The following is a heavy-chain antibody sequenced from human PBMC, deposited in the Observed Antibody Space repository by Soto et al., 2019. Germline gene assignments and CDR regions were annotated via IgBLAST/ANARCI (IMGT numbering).Heavy chain of an antibody. CDR3: ARTGGGYDLGYY. CDR1: GYTFIGYY. D-gene: IGHD5-12*01. CDR2: INPNSGGA. V-gene: IGHV1-2*07. J-gene: IGHJ4*02. Sequence: QVQLVQSGAEVKKPGASVKVSCKASGYTFIGYYIHWVRQAPGQGLEWMGWINPNSGGAKYSHKFQARVTKTSDTSISRAYMELRRLKSDNTAVYYLARTGGGYDLGYYWGQGTLFTVSS.